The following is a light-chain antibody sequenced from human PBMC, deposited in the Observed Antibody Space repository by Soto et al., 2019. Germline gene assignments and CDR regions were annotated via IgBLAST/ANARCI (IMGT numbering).Light chain of an antibody. J-gene: IGLJ3*02. V-gene: IGLV2-14*01. CDR2: GVT. Sequence: QSALTQPASVSGSPGQSITISCTGTSSDVGGYNYVSWYQQHPGKAPKLVIYGVTYRPSGVSARFSGSKCHNTASLTISGLQAEDEADYYCSSFRSGSVVLFGGGTKVTVL. CDR3: SSFRSGSVVL. CDR1: SSDVGGYNY.